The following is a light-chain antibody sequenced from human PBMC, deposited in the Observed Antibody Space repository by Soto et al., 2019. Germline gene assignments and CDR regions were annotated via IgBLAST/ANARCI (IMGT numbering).Light chain of an antibody. Sequence: IVMTQSPGTLSVSPGGRATLSCRASQSVNNNLAWYQQRPGQAPRLLIYGASTRATGIPARFSGSGSGTEFTLTISSLQSEDFAVYYCQQYNYWPRTFGQGTKVEIK. CDR1: QSVNNN. CDR2: GAS. V-gene: IGKV3D-15*01. CDR3: QQYNYWPRT. J-gene: IGKJ1*01.